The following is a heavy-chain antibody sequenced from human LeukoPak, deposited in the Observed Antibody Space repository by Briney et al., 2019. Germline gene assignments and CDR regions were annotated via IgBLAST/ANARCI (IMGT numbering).Heavy chain of an antibody. CDR2: IYYSGST. V-gene: IGHV4-39*01. CDR1: GGSISSSSYY. J-gene: IGHJ3*02. D-gene: IGHD4-17*01. Sequence: TSETLSLTCTVSGGSISSSSYYWGWIRQPPGKGLEWIGSIYYSGSTYYNPSLKSRVTIPVDTPKNQFSLKLSSVTAADTAVYYCARAPFYGDNQSDAFDIWGQGTMVTVSS. CDR3: ARAPFYGDNQSDAFDI.